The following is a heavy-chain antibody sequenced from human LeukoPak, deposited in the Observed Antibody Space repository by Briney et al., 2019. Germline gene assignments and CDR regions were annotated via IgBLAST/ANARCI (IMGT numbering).Heavy chain of an antibody. CDR1: GFTVSSNY. CDR2: IYSGGST. D-gene: IGHD2-2*01. CDR3: AKEIVPAANWFDP. Sequence: GGSLRLSCAASGFTVSSNYMSWVRQAPGKGLEWVSVIYSGGSTYYADSVKGRFTISRDNSKNTLYLQMNSLRAEDTAVYYCAKEIVPAANWFDPWGQGTLVTVSS. J-gene: IGHJ5*02. V-gene: IGHV3-53*05.